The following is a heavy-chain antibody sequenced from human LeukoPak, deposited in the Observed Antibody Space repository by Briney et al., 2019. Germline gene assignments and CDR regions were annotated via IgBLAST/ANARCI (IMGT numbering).Heavy chain of an antibody. D-gene: IGHD2-2*03. CDR3: ARDPKGGGYCSSTSCYG. CDR1: EMSFSAYY. V-gene: IGHV3-21*01. CDR2: ISSSSSCI. J-gene: IGHJ4*02. Sequence: ETLSLTCAVSEMSFSAYYWNWIRQSPGKGLEWVSSISSSSSCIYYADSVKGRFTISRDNAKNSLYLQMNSLRAEDTAVYYCARDPKGGGYCSSTSCYGWGQGTLVTVSS.